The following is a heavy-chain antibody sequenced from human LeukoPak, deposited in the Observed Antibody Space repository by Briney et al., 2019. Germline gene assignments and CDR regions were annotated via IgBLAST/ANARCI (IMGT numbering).Heavy chain of an antibody. CDR1: GGSISSSSYY. Sequence: NPSETLSLTCTVSGGSISSSSYYWGWIRQPPGKGLEWIGSIYYSGSTNYNPSLKSRVTISVDTSKNQFSLKLSSVTAADTAVYCCASLAIATHPFDYWGQGTLVTVSS. CDR3: ASLAIATHPFDY. V-gene: IGHV4-39*07. J-gene: IGHJ4*02. CDR2: IYYSGST.